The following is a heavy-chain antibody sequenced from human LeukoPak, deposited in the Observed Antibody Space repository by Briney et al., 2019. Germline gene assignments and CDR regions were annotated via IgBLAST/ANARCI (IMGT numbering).Heavy chain of an antibody. CDR2: ISSSGSTI. J-gene: IGHJ6*03. D-gene: IGHD2-8*02. CDR1: GFTFSDYY. CDR3: AKNRGHCVDGVCHNYYYMDV. V-gene: IGHV3-11*01. Sequence: GGSLRLSCAASGFTFSDYYMSWIRQAPGKGLEWVSYISSSGSTIYYADSVKGRFTISRDNAKNSLYLQMNGLRAEDTAVYYCAKNRGHCVDGVCHNYYYMDVWGRGTTVTVSS.